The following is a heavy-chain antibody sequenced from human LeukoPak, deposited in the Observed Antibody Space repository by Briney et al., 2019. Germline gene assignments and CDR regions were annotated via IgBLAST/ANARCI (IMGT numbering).Heavy chain of an antibody. Sequence: PGGSLRLSCAASGFTVSSNYMSWVRQAPGKGLEWVSVIYSGGSTYYADSVKGRFTISRDNSKNTLYLQMNSLRAEDTAVYYCAKGTIVGPLGMDVWGQGTTVTVSS. CDR3: AKGTIVGPLGMDV. CDR2: IYSGGST. J-gene: IGHJ6*02. V-gene: IGHV3-53*01. CDR1: GFTVSSNY. D-gene: IGHD1-26*01.